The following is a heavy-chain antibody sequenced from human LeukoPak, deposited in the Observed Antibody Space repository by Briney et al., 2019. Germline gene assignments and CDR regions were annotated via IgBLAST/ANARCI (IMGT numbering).Heavy chain of an antibody. V-gene: IGHV4-61*02. CDR3: AREPYYYDTSRYYSPLDY. D-gene: IGHD3-22*01. CDR1: GGSISSPLYF. J-gene: IGHJ4*02. CDR2: IYSSGST. Sequence: SVTLSLTCTVSGGSISSPLYFWSWIRQPAGKGLEWIGRIYSSGSTTYNPSLENRVSMSVDTSKNQFSLKLSSVTAADTAVYYCAREPYYYDTSRYYSPLDYWGQGTLVTVSS.